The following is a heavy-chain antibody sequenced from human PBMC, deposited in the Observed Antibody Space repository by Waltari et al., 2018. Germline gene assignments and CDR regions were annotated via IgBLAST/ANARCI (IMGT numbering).Heavy chain of an antibody. D-gene: IGHD2-15*01. J-gene: IGHJ4*02. V-gene: IGHV4-4*02. CDR3: ARDRGRGLYLDS. CDR2: IHGSGRI. CDR1: GDSISGTYW. Sequence: QVQLQESGPGLVKPSGTLYVTCAVSGDSISGTYWWSWVRQPPGKGLEWIGQIHGSGRINYNPSLESRVTVSIDTSNNHFSLKVTAATAADTAVYYCARDRGRGLYLDSWSQGTLVTVSP.